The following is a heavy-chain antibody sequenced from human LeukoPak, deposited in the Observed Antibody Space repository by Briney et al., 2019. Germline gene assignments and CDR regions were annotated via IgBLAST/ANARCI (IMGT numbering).Heavy chain of an antibody. J-gene: IGHJ6*02. V-gene: IGHV4-59*01. CDR2: IYYSGST. CDR3: ARDNWNYGSSMDV. CDR1: GGSISSYY. Sequence: SETLSLTCTVSGGSISSYYWSWIRQPPGKGLEWIGYIYYSGSTNYNPSLKSRVTLSVDTSKNQFSLKLSSVTAADTAVYYCARDNWNYGSSMDVWGQGTTVTVSS. D-gene: IGHD1-7*01.